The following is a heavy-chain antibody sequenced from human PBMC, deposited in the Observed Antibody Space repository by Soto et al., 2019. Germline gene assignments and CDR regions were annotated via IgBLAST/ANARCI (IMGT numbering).Heavy chain of an antibody. CDR1: GGSINSSSYY. Sequence: SETLSLTCTVSGGSINSSSYYWGWIRQPPGKGLEWIGSIYYSGSTYYNPSLKSRVTISVDTSKNQFSLKLSSVTAADTAVYYCARLFPHSGSYLDYWGQGTLVTVSS. D-gene: IGHD1-26*01. CDR2: IYYSGST. CDR3: ARLFPHSGSYLDY. V-gene: IGHV4-39*01. J-gene: IGHJ4*02.